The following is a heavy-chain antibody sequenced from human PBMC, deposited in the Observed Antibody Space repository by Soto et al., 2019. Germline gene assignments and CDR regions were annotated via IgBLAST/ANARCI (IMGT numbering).Heavy chain of an antibody. CDR2: IWYDGSNK. Sequence: GGSLRLSCAASGFTFSSYGMHWVRQAPGKGLEWVAVIWYDGSNKYYADSVKGRFTISRDNSKNTLYLQMNSLRAEDTAVYYCARAHRGQRFLEWSSTIGYWGEGPLVTDSS. J-gene: IGHJ4*02. CDR1: GFTFSSYG. V-gene: IGHV3-33*01. CDR3: ARAHRGQRFLEWSSTIGY. D-gene: IGHD3-3*01.